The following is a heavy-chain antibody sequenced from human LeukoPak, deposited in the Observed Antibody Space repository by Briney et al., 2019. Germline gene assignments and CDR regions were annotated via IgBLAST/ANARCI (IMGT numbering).Heavy chain of an antibody. CDR3: ARDPPGY. V-gene: IGHV3-7*01. CDR1: GFTFSRYW. J-gene: IGHJ4*02. CDR2: IKQDGSGK. Sequence: GGSLRLSCAASGFTFSRYWMSWVRQTPEKGLECVANIKQDGSGKFYVDSVRGRFTISRDNAKNSLYLQMNSLRAEDTAVYYCARDPPGYWGQGTLVTVSS.